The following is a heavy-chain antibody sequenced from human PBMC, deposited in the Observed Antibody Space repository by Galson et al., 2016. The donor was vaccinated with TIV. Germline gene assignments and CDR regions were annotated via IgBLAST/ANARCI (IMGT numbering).Heavy chain of an antibody. J-gene: IGHJ4*02. CDR2: ISNTGSLK. CDR1: GFRFSSLS. CDR3: ARDHPQGWGFDC. V-gene: IGHV3-21*01. Sequence: CAASGFRFSSLSMHWVRQAPGKGLEWVSSISNTGSLKHYPDSLKGQFTISRDNARNSVFLQMNSLRAEDTAVYYCARDHPQGWGFDCWGQGTLVTVSS. D-gene: IGHD7-27*01.